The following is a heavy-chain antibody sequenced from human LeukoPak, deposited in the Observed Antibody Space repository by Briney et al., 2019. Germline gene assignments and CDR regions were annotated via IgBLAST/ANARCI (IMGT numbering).Heavy chain of an antibody. V-gene: IGHV3-66*04. J-gene: IGHJ6*03. Sequence: PGGSLRLSCAASGFTVSSNYMSWVRQAPGKGLEWVSVIYSGGSTYYADSVRGRFTISRDNAKNSVFLQMNSLREEDTAVYYCASQQSFHYYYMDVWGKGTTVTVSS. CDR1: GFTVSSNY. CDR3: ASQQSFHYYYMDV. CDR2: IYSGGST. D-gene: IGHD2/OR15-2a*01.